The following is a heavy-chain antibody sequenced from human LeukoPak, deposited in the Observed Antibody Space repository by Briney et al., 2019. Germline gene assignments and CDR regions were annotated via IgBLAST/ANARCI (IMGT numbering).Heavy chain of an antibody. CDR2: IHYSGSS. CDR1: GGSISSYY. CDR3: ARRFDS. Sequence: PSETLSLTCTVSGGSISSYYWTWIRQPPGKGLEWIGYIHYSGSSRSHPSLNSRVTMSVDTSKSQFSLKLTSVTAADTAVYYCARRFDSWGQGTLVTVSS. J-gene: IGHJ4*02. V-gene: IGHV4-59*08.